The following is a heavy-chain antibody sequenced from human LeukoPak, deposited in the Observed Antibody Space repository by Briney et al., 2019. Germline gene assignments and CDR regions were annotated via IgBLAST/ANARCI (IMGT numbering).Heavy chain of an antibody. D-gene: IGHD2-2*01. CDR3: ATHCSSTGCYAGSFDY. V-gene: IGHV1-69*02. CDR1: GGTFSSYT. J-gene: IGHJ4*02. Sequence: SSVKVSCKASGGTFSSYTISWVRQAPGQGLEWMGRIIPILGIANYAQKFQGRVTITADKSTSTAYMELSSLRSEDTAVYYCATHCSSTGCYAGSFDYWGQGTLVTVSS. CDR2: IIPILGIA.